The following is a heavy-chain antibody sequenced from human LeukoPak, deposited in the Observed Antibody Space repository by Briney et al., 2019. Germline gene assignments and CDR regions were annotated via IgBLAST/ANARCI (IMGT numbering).Heavy chain of an antibody. CDR1: GGSFSGYY. J-gene: IGHJ6*03. CDR3: ARGRVSSSTWHSTYYYCFYIDV. CDR2: MNHSGST. D-gene: IGHD4-11*01. Sequence: SETLSLTCAVYGGSFSGYYWSWLRQPPGKGLEWIGEMNHSGSTNYNPSLKSRVTISVDTSKNQFSLKLSSVSAAVTAVYYCARGRVSSSTWHSTYYYCFYIDVWGKGTTVTVSS. V-gene: IGHV4-34*01.